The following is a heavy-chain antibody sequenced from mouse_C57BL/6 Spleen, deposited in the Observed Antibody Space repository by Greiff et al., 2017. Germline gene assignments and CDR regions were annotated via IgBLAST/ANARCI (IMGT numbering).Heavy chain of an antibody. Sequence: VQLQQSGPELVKPGASVKISCKASGYSFPGYYMNWVKQSPEKSLEWIGEINPSTGGTTYNQKFKAKATLTVDKSASTAYMQLKSLSSEDSAVYYCARRWDYDYEGYCDVWGTGTTVTVSS. CDR2: INPSTGGT. J-gene: IGHJ1*03. D-gene: IGHD2-4*01. CDR3: ARRWDYDYEGYCDV. CDR1: GYSFPGYY. V-gene: IGHV1-42*01.